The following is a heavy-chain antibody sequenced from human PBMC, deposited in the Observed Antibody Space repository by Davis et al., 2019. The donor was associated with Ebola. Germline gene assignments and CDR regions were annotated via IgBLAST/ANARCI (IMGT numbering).Heavy chain of an antibody. J-gene: IGHJ4*02. V-gene: IGHV1-58*01. CDR2: IVLGSGNT. CDR1: GFNFSTSA. CDR3: ARDSDYGDRGVHFDY. Sequence: AASVKVSCKASGFNFSTSALQWVRQTRGERLEWLGWIVLGSGNTESAQRFQERVTITRDMSTSTVYLELRRLRSDDTAVYYCARDSDYGDRGVHFDYWGQGTLVTVSS. D-gene: IGHD4-17*01.